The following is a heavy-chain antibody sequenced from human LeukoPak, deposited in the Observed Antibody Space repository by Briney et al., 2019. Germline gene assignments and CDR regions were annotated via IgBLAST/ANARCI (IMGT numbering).Heavy chain of an antibody. CDR3: ARATGYDATFDY. D-gene: IGHD6-13*01. CDR1: GFTVSNNY. Sequence: GGSLRLSCTVSGFTVSNNYMSWVRQAPGKGLEWVSVIYGGRNNTVYADSVKGRFTISRDNSRNTIYLQIDSLRAEDTAVYFCARATGYDATFDYWGQGTLVTVSS. J-gene: IGHJ4*02. V-gene: IGHV3-66*01. CDR2: IYGGRNNT.